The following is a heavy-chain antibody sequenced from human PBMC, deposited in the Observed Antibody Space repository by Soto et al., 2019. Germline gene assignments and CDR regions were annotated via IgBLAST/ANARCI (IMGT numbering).Heavy chain of an antibody. CDR2: ISGVGGST. J-gene: IGHJ6*02. D-gene: IGHD3-9*01. CDR1: GFTFSSYA. CDR3: AKSCPSEYDLGYFSPLSGMDD. V-gene: IGHV3-23*01. Sequence: GGSLRLSCATSGFTFSSYAMNWVRQAPGKGLEWVSAISGVGGSTYFADSVKGRLTISRDNSKNTLYLQMNSLRAEDTAVYYCAKSCPSEYDLGYFSPLSGMDDWGQGTPVTVSS.